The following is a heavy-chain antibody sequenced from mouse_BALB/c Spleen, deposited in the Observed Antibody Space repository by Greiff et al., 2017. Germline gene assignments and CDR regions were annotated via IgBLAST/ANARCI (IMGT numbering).Heavy chain of an antibody. CDR2: IDPYYGGT. J-gene: IGHJ4*01. CDR1: GYSFTGYF. D-gene: IGHD1-2*01. V-gene: IGHV1-37*01. Sequence: EVQLQQSGPELVKPGTSVKISCKASGYSFTGYFMNWVKQSHGKSLEWIGNIDPYYGGTSYNQKFKGKATLTVDKSSSTAYMQLKSLTSEDSAVYYCARGEDITTATNAMDYWGQGTSVTVSS. CDR3: ARGEDITTATNAMDY.